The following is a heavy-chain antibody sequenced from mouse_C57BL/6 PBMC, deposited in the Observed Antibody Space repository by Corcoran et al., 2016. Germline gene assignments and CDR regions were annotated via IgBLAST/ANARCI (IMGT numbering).Heavy chain of an antibody. CDR1: GYTFTDYY. CDR2: INPNNGGT. J-gene: IGHJ2*01. V-gene: IGHV1-26*01. Sequence: EVQLQQSGPELVKPGASVKISCKASGYTFTDYYMNWVKQSHGKSLEWIGDINPNNGGTSYNQKFKGKATLTVDKSSSKAYMELRSLTSADSAVYYCARSGYYYGSSVYFYDWGQGTTLTVSS. D-gene: IGHD1-1*01. CDR3: ARSGYYYGSSVYFYD.